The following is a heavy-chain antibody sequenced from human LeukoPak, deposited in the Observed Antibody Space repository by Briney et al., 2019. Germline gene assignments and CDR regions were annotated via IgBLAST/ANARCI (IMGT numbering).Heavy chain of an antibody. CDR3: AKDFEAMIPGNYFDS. D-gene: IGHD3-22*01. V-gene: IGHV3-30*18. CDR1: GFSFSDYT. J-gene: IGHJ3*02. Sequence: GRSLRLSCAASGFSFSDYTMHWVRQAPGKGLEWMAVISYNGINEYYADSVKGRFTISRDNSRSTLLLQMNSLRAEDTAVYYCAKDFEAMIPGNYFDSWGQGTMVTVSS. CDR2: ISYNGINE.